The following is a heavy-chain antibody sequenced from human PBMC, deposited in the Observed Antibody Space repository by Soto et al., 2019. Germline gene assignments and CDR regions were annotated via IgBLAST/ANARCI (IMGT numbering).Heavy chain of an antibody. J-gene: IGHJ2*01. CDR3: ASARGVRWYFDI. CDR1: GFSLSGSGLS. D-gene: IGHD3-16*01. CDR2: VDWEDDK. V-gene: IGHV2-70*01. Sequence: SGPTLVNPTQTLTLTCTLSGFSLSGSGLSMSWIRQPPGKALEWLALVDWEDDKFYSTSLKTRLTISKDTSKNQVVLTMTNMDPEDTATDYCASARGVRWYFDIWGRGSQVTVSS.